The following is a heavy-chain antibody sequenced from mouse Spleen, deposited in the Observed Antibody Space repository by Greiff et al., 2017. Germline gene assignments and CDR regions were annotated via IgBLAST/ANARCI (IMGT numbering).Heavy chain of an antibody. CDR1: GYTFTSYW. CDR3: ARSSYGNYVYYFDY. D-gene: IGHD2-10*01. J-gene: IGHJ2*01. CDR2: IYPGSGST. Sequence: QVQLQQSGAELVKPGASVKMSCKASGYTFTSYWITWVKQRPGQGLEWIGDIYPGSGSTNYNEKFKSKATLTVDTSSSTAYMQLSSLTSEDSAVYYCARSSYGNYVYYFDYWGQGTTLTVSS. V-gene: IGHV1-55*01.